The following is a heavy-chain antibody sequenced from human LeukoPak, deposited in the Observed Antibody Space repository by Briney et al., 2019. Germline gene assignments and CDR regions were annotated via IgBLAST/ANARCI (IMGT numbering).Heavy chain of an antibody. CDR3: TRGVHTVVVTAPFDF. V-gene: IGHV3-48*03. J-gene: IGHJ4*02. CDR2: INSGGGNI. Sequence: GGSLRLSCAASGFTFSSYAMNWVRQAPGEGLEWVSYINSGGGNIYYADFVKGRFTISRDNTKNSVYLQMNSLRAEDTAVYYCTRGVHTVVVTAPFDFWGRGTLVTVSS. D-gene: IGHD2-21*02. CDR1: GFTFSSYA.